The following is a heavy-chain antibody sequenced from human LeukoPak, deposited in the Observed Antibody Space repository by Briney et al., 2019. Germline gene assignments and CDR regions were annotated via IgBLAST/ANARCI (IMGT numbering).Heavy chain of an antibody. Sequence: ASVKVSCKASGYTFTSYGISWVRQAPGQGLEWMGWINTNTGNPTYAQGFTGRFVFSLDTSVSTAYLQISSLKAEDTAVYYCASGGPLDAFDIWGQGTMVTVSS. D-gene: IGHD3-3*01. V-gene: IGHV7-4-1*02. CDR2: INTNTGNP. CDR1: GYTFTSYG. J-gene: IGHJ3*02. CDR3: ASGGPLDAFDI.